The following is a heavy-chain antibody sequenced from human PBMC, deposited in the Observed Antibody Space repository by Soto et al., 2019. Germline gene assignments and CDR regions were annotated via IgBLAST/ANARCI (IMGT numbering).Heavy chain of an antibody. D-gene: IGHD3-3*01. CDR1: GYRFTSYW. V-gene: IGHV5-51*01. Sequence: GESLTISCQCSGYRFTSYWIGWVRPLPGKGLEWMGIIYPGDSDTRYSPSFQGQVTISADKSISTAYLQWSSLKASDTAMYYCARQIFGVVKNGMDVWGQGITVTVSS. CDR3: ARQIFGVVKNGMDV. CDR2: IYPGDSDT. J-gene: IGHJ6*02.